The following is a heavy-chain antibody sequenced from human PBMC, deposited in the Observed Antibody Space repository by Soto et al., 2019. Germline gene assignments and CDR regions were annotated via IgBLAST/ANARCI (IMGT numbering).Heavy chain of an antibody. CDR2: ITGSGDRT. D-gene: IGHD6-13*01. Sequence: EVQLLESGGGLVQPGGSLRLSCVASGFTFSSYAMNWVRQAPGKGLEWVAAITGSGDRTYYADSVRDRFTISRDNSKNTLFLQMNSLRAEDTAVYFWAKDQRDYSSTWPFDYWGQGTLVTVSS. CDR1: GFTFSSYA. V-gene: IGHV3-23*01. CDR3: AKDQRDYSSTWPFDY. J-gene: IGHJ4*02.